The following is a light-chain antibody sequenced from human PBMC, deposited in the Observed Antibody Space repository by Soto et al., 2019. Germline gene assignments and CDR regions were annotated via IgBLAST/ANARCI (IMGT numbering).Light chain of an antibody. CDR2: EVS. J-gene: IGLJ1*01. Sequence: QSALTQPRSVSGSPGQSVTISCTGTSSDVGAYNYVSWYQQHPGKAPKLMIYEVSNRPSGVSNRFSGSKSGNTASLTISGLQAEDEADYYCSSYTSSSTPYVFGTGTKLTV. CDR1: SSDVGAYNY. CDR3: SSYTSSSTPYV. V-gene: IGLV2-14*01.